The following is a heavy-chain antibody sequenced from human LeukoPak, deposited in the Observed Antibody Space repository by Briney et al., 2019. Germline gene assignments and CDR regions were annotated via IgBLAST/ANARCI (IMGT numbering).Heavy chain of an antibody. D-gene: IGHD3-3*01. CDR3: AKDHYQVPTF. CDR1: GFTFSTYG. CDR2: ISYDGSNK. J-gene: IGHJ4*02. V-gene: IGHV3-30*18. Sequence: GGSLRLSCAASGFTFSTYGMHWVRQAPDKGLEWVAVISYDGSNKYYADSVKGRFTISRDNSKNTLYLQMNSLRAEDTAVYYCAKDHYQVPTFGGQGTLVTVSS.